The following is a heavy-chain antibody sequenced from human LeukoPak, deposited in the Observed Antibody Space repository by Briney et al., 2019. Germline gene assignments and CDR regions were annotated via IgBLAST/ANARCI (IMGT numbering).Heavy chain of an antibody. V-gene: IGHV4-59*01. D-gene: IGHD1-1*01. Sequence: SETLSLTCTVSGGSISSYYWSWIRQPPGKGLEWIGYIYYSGSTNYNPSLKSRVTISVDTSRNQFSLKLSSVTAADTAVYYCARVTTGTVDYWGQGTLVTVSS. J-gene: IGHJ4*02. CDR3: ARVTTGTVDY. CDR1: GGSISSYY. CDR2: IYYSGST.